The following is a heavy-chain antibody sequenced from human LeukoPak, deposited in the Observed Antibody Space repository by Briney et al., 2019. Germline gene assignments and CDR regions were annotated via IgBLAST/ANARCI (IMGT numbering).Heavy chain of an antibody. V-gene: IGHV3-21*01. J-gene: IGHJ4*02. CDR3: ARAYPFLRIHCFDY. Sequence: PGGSLRLSCAASGFTFSSYSMNWVRQAPGKGLEWVSSISSSSSYIYYADSVKGRFTISRDNAKNSLYLQMNSLRAEDTAVYYCARAYPFLRIHCFDYWGQGTLVTVSS. D-gene: IGHD5-12*01. CDR2: ISSSSSYI. CDR1: GFTFSSYS.